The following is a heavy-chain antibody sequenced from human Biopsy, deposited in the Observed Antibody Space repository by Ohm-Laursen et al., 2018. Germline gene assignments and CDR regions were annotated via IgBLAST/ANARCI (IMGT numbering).Heavy chain of an antibody. CDR1: GGSISSDW. Sequence: GTLSLTCTVSGGSISSDWWSWIRQTPGKGLEWIGYVYYSGTTTYNPSLRSRVTISVDTSMNQISLRLQSVTAADTAIYYCTRAINSTGWPYYYFYGMDIWGQGTTVTVSS. CDR3: TRAINSTGWPYYYFYGMDI. CDR2: VYYSGTT. J-gene: IGHJ6*02. D-gene: IGHD2/OR15-2a*01. V-gene: IGHV4-59*01.